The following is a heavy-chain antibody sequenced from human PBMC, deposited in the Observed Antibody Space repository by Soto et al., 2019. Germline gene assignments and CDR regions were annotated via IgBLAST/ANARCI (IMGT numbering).Heavy chain of an antibody. D-gene: IGHD3-3*01. CDR2: ISGSDGST. CDR3: AKDQPYYDFWSGYYTYFDY. V-gene: IGHV3-23*01. J-gene: IGHJ4*02. CDR1: GFTFSSYA. Sequence: GGSLRLSCAASGFTFSSYAMSWVRQAPGKGLEWVSAISGSDGSTYYADSVKGRFTISRDNSKNTLYLQMNSLRAEDTAVYYCAKDQPYYDFWSGYYTYFDYWGQGTLVTVSS.